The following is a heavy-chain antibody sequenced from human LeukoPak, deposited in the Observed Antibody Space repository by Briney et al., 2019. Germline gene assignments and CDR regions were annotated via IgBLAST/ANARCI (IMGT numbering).Heavy chain of an antibody. CDR3: AKAQGLSITEQHNFDY. D-gene: IGHD2/OR15-2a*01. Sequence: GGSLRLSCAASGFTFSTYAMHWVRQAPGKGLEWVAFIPYDGSNEYYANSVKGRFTVSRDNSKNTLNLQMNSLRSEDTAVYYCAKAQGLSITEQHNFDYWGQGTLVTVSS. V-gene: IGHV3-30*02. CDR1: GFTFSTYA. J-gene: IGHJ4*02. CDR2: IPYDGSNE.